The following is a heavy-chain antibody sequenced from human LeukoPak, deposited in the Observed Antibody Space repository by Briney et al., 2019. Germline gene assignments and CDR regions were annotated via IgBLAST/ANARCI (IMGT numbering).Heavy chain of an antibody. CDR2: IYYSGSA. CDR1: GASISSRTYY. V-gene: IGHV4-39*01. CDR3: ARHVGYCDVGSCWRPFDY. J-gene: IGHJ4*01. Sequence: SETLSLTCTVSGASISSRTYYWDWIRQPPGKGLEWIGNIYYSGSAYFNPSLRSRVTISVDTPKNQFSLKLSSVTAADTAVYYCARHVGYCDVGSCWRPFDYWGHGTLVTVSS. D-gene: IGHD2-15*01.